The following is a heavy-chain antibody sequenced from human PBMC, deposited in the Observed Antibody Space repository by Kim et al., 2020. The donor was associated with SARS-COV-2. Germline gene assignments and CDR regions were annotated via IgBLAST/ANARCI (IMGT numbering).Heavy chain of an antibody. CDR1: GFTFNTYG. D-gene: IGHD2-15*01. CDR3: AKQRVVPAIWDACVI. J-gene: IGHJ3*02. V-gene: IGHV3-23*01. Sequence: GGSLRLSCTASGFTFNTYGMTWVRQAPGKGLEWVSTISAGGDSTYFADSVMGRFTISRDNSMNTLYLQMNSLRAEDTAVYYCAKQRVVPAIWDACVIGGPGPMHTLSS. CDR2: ISAGGDST.